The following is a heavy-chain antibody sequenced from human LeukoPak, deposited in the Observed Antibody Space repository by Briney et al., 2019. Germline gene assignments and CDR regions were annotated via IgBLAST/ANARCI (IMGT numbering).Heavy chain of an antibody. Sequence: PGGSLRLSCAASGFTVSTNYMSWVRQAPGKGLEWVSAISGSGGSTYYADSVKGRFTISRDNSKNTLYLQMNSLRAEDTAVYYCAKGRDVVVVAARRYYYYGMDVWGQGTTVTVSS. CDR2: ISGSGGST. J-gene: IGHJ6*02. CDR1: GFTVSTNY. V-gene: IGHV3-23*01. CDR3: AKGRDVVVVAARRYYYYGMDV. D-gene: IGHD2-15*01.